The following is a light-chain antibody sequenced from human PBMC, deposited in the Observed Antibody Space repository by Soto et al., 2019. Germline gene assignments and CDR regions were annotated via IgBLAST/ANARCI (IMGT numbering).Light chain of an antibody. Sequence: DIQMTQSPSTLSASVGDRVTITYRASQSISAWLAWYQQKPGKAPKLLIYDASNLVTGVPSRFSGSGSGTDFTLTISSLQPDDFATYYCQQYDTYLRTFGQGTKVDFK. J-gene: IGKJ1*01. CDR1: QSISAW. CDR2: DAS. V-gene: IGKV1-5*01. CDR3: QQYDTYLRT.